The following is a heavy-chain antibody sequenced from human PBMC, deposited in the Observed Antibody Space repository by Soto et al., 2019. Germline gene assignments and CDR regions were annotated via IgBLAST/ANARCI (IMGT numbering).Heavy chain of an antibody. CDR2: ISGSGDTT. V-gene: IGHV3-23*01. Sequence: EVQLLESGGGLVQPGGSLRLACAASGFTFNTYAMSWVRQAPGKGLEWVSIISGSGDTTFYADSVKGRFTISRDNSKNTLYLQMNRMRAEDTALYHWAKVSPEINGNGFDYWGQGTPVTVSS. D-gene: IGHD1-1*01. CDR3: AKVSPEINGNGFDY. J-gene: IGHJ4*02. CDR1: GFTFNTYA.